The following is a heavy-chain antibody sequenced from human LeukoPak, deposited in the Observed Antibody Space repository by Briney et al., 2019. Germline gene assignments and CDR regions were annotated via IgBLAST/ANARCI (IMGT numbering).Heavy chain of an antibody. V-gene: IGHV4-59*08. CDR2: IYYSGST. Sequence: SETLSLTCTVSGGSMSNYYWTWIRQPPGQGPEWIGYIYYSGSTYYNPPLKSRVTISLDTSKNQFSLKLSSVTAADTAVYYCARRTRGLDYWGQGTLVTVSS. CDR3: ARRTRGLDY. J-gene: IGHJ4*02. D-gene: IGHD3-10*01. CDR1: GGSMSNYY.